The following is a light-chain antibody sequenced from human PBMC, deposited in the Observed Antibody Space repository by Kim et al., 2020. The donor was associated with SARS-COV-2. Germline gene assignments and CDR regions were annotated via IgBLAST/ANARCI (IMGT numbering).Light chain of an antibody. CDR1: SLRKYP. CDR2: DKN. V-gene: IGLV3-19*01. Sequence: ALGQKVRITCLGDSLRKYPASWYQQKPGQAPILVMHDKNNVRPSGVPDRYSGSNSGNTAFLTITGAQVEDEAAYYCGSRDNNGPGVFGGGTQLTVL. CDR3: GSRDNNGPGV. J-gene: IGLJ3*02.